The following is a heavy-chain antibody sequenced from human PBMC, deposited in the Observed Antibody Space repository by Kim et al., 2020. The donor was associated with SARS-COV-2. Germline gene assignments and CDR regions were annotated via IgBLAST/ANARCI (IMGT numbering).Heavy chain of an antibody. CDR3: AKDMVRGVPGYYYYGMDV. CDR1: GFTFSSYG. Sequence: GGSLRLSCAASGFTFSSYGMHWVRQAPGKGLEWVAVIWYDGSNKYYADSVKGRFTISRDNSKNTLYLQMNSLRAEDTAVYYCAKDMVRGVPGYYYYGMDVWGQGTTVTVSS. D-gene: IGHD3-10*01. V-gene: IGHV3-33*06. CDR2: IWYDGSNK. J-gene: IGHJ6*02.